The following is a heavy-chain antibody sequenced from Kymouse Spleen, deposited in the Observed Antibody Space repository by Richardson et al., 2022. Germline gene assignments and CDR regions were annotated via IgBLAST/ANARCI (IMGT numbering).Heavy chain of an antibody. CDR3: AREECSSTSCPFDY. CDR1: GGSFSGYY. V-gene: IGHV4-34*01. Sequence: QVQLQQWGAGLLKPSETLSLTCAVYGGSFSGYYWSWIRQPPGKGLEWIGEINHSGSTNYNPSLKSRVTISVDTSKNQFSLKLSSVTAADTAVYYCAREECSSTSCPFDYWGQGTLVTVSS. D-gene: IGHD2-2*02. J-gene: IGHJ4*02. CDR2: INHSGST.